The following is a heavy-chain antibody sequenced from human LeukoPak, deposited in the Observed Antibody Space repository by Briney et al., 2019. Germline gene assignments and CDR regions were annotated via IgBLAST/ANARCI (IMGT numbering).Heavy chain of an antibody. J-gene: IGHJ3*02. CDR3: ARDFRYDSSSDAFDI. CDR1: GYTFTSYG. D-gene: IGHD3-22*01. Sequence: GASVKVSCKASGYTFTSYGISWVRQAPGQGLEWMGWISAYNGNTNYAQKLQGRVTMTTDTSTSTAYMELRSLRSDDTAVYYCARDFRYDSSSDAFDIWGQGTMVTVSS. V-gene: IGHV1-18*01. CDR2: ISAYNGNT.